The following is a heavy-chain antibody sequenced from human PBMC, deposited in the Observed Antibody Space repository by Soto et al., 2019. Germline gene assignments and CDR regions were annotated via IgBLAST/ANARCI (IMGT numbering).Heavy chain of an antibody. CDR1: GYIFSTYT. CDR2: INAANGNT. Sequence: ASVKVSCKASGYIFSTYTMHWVRQAPGQRLEWMGWINAANGNTKYSQNFQGRVTISRDTSARTAYLELSSLRSEETAVYYCARVSFATTGYADYWGQGTRVTVA. V-gene: IGHV1-3*01. CDR3: ARVSFATTGYADY. D-gene: IGHD3-9*01. J-gene: IGHJ4*02.